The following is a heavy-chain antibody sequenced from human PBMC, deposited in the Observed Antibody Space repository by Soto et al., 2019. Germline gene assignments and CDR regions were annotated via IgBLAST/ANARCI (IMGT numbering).Heavy chain of an antibody. Sequence: ASVKVSCKASGYTFTSYGISWVRQAPGQGLEWMGWISAYNGNTNYAQKLQGRVTMTTDTSTSTAYMELRSLRSDDTAVYYCARDHHTYYYDSSGSDYWGQGTLVTVSS. D-gene: IGHD3-22*01. CDR1: GYTFTSYG. V-gene: IGHV1-18*01. CDR3: ARDHHTYYYDSSGSDY. CDR2: ISAYNGNT. J-gene: IGHJ4*02.